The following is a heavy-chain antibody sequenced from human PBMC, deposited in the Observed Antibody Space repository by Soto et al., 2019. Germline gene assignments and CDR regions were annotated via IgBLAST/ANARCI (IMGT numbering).Heavy chain of an antibody. J-gene: IGHJ4*02. CDR1: SFTFSDYA. Sequence: SLRLSCAASSFTFSDYAMTWVRQAPGKGLEWVATVGLNGANTRYADSVKGRFTISRDDSRDAVFLQMNNLRLEDTAVYYCAKGSRSGGLYNFDYWGQGTPVTVSS. D-gene: IGHD3-10*01. CDR3: AKGSRSGGLYNFDY. CDR2: VGLNGANT. V-gene: IGHV3-23*01.